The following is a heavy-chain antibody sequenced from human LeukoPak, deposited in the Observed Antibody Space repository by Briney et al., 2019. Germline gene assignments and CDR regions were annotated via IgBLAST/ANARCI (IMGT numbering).Heavy chain of an antibody. CDR1: GFAFNDYW. CDR2: INSDGTRT. CDR3: ARDRSRWSIAPDADV. V-gene: IGHV3-74*01. Sequence: GGSLRLSCAASGFAFNDYWMNWVRQVPGKGLMWVARINSDGTRTTYADPVKGRFTVSRDNAKNALYLQMNSLRAEDTAVYYCARDRSRWSIAPDADVWGQGTTVTVSS. J-gene: IGHJ6*02. D-gene: IGHD2-15*01.